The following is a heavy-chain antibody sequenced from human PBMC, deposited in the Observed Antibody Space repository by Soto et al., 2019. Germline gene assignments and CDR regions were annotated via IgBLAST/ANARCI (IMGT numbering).Heavy chain of an antibody. CDR3: ARDCSGGSCYSLVGYYYGMDV. J-gene: IGHJ6*02. CDR1: GYSFTSYW. V-gene: IGHV5-51*01. D-gene: IGHD2-15*01. CDR2: IYPGDSDT. Sequence: RGASLKISCKGSGYSFTSYWIGWVRQMPGKGLEWMGIIYPGDSDTRYSPSFQGQVTISADKSISTAYLQWSSLKASDTAVYYCARDCSGGSCYSLVGYYYGMDVWGQGTTVTVSS.